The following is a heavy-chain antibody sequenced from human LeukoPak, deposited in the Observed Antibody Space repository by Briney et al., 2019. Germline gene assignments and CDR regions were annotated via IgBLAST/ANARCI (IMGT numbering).Heavy chain of an antibody. V-gene: IGHV3-13*04. CDR1: GFTIRSYD. CDR2: IGTAGDT. D-gene: IGHD3-9*01. CDR3: ARRRCFDWSNYYDGMYI. Sequence: GGSLIFSYAASGFTIRSYDMHWVRQATGKGLEWVSAIGTAGDTYYPGSVKGRFTISRENAKNSLYLQMNSLRAGDTAVYYCARRRCFDWSNYYDGMYIGGEGTTVTVSS. J-gene: IGHJ6*01.